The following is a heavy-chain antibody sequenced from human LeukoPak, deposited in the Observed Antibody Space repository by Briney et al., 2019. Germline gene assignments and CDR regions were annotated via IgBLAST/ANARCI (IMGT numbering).Heavy chain of an antibody. CDR1: GYTFSSHGI. D-gene: IGHD3-22*01. CDR2: MYLSGTT. J-gene: IGHJ4*02. CDR3: AGLVGRYSSGLYYYYFDY. Sequence: TGGSLRLSCAASGYTFSSHGIHWVRQAPGKGLEWIGEMYLSGTTHSNPSVKSRVTISIDKSKNQFFLNLSSVTAADTAVYYCAGLVGRYSSGLYYYYFDYWGQGTLVTVSS. V-gene: IGHV4-4*02.